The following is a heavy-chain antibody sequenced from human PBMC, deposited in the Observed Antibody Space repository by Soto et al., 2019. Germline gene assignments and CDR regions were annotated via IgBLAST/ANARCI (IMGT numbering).Heavy chain of an antibody. CDR3: ARQSAQTTVYFDY. CDR1: GVSVSSGGHL. V-gene: IGHV4-31*03. CDR2: MYYSGSP. D-gene: IGHD4-17*01. Sequence: PSETLSLTCTVSGVSVSSGGHLWSWIRQLPGKGLEWIGYMYYSGSPYYNPSLQRRVTISVDTSKNQVSLKLKSVTAADTAVYYCARQSAQTTVYFDYWGQGTLVTVSS. J-gene: IGHJ4*02.